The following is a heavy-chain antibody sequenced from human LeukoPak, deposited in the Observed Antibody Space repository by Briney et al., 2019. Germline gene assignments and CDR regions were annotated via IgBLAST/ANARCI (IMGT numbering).Heavy chain of an antibody. CDR3: ARQRSYYDSSGYYYAFDI. J-gene: IGHJ3*02. CDR1: GYSFTSYW. CDR2: IYPGDSYT. Sequence: GASLKISCKGSGYSFTSYWIGWVRQMPGKGLEWMGIIYPGDSYTRYSPSFQGQVTISADKSISTAYLQWSSLKASDTAMYYCARQRSYYDSSGYYYAFDIWGQGTMVTVSS. V-gene: IGHV5-51*01. D-gene: IGHD3-22*01.